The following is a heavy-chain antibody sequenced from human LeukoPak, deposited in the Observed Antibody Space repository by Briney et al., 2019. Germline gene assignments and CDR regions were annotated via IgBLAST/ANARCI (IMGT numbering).Heavy chain of an antibody. CDR1: GYTFTGYY. CDR3: ARGGYYYDSSGYPDE. Sequence: ASVKVSCKASGYTFTGYYMHWVRQAPGQGLEWMGWINPNSGGTNYAQKFQGRVTMTRDTSISTAYMELSRLRSDDTAVYYCARGGYYYDSSGYPDEWGQGTLVTVSS. D-gene: IGHD3-22*01. CDR2: INPNSGGT. J-gene: IGHJ4*02. V-gene: IGHV1-2*02.